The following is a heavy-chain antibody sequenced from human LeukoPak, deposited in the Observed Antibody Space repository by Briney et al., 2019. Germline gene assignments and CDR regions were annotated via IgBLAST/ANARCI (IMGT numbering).Heavy chain of an antibody. J-gene: IGHJ2*01. Sequence: GGSLRLSCAASGFTFSSYAMSWVRQAPGKGLEWVSAISGSGGSTYYADSVKGRFTISRDSSKNTLFLHMNTLKAEDTAIYYCAKDRTVGASYWYFDLWGRGTLVTVSS. CDR2: ISGSGGST. CDR1: GFTFSSYA. D-gene: IGHD1-26*01. V-gene: IGHV3-23*01. CDR3: AKDRTVGASYWYFDL.